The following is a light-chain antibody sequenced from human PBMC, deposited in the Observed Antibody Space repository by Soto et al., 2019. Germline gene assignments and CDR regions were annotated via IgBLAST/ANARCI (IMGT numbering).Light chain of an antibody. CDR1: QSVSSN. Sequence: MTQSPSTLSAFVGERATLSCRASQSVSSNLAWYQQRPGQAPRLLIFGASTRATGIPARFSGSGSGTEFTLTISSLQSEDFAVYYCQQYHNWPRTFGQGTKVEIK. J-gene: IGKJ1*01. CDR3: QQYHNWPRT. CDR2: GAS. V-gene: IGKV3-15*01.